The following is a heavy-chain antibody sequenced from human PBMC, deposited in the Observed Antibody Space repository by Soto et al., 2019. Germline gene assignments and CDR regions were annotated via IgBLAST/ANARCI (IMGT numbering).Heavy chain of an antibody. CDR3: VTEPDGDLDFDY. D-gene: IGHD4-17*01. J-gene: IGHJ4*02. CDR2: ITSGGGNI. CDR1: GVTFSYYG. V-gene: IGHV3-48*02. Sequence: EVRLVESGGDLVQPGGSLRLSCAASGVTFSYYGMNGVRQAPGTGLEWVSHITSGGGNILYADSVKGQFTSSSDIAENSLYLQMNSLRDEDTAVYHCVTEPDGDLDFDYWGPGTLVTVSS.